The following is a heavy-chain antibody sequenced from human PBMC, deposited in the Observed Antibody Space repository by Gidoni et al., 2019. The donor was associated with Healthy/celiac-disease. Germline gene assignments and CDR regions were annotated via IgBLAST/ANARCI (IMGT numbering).Heavy chain of an antibody. Sequence: EVQLLDSGGGLVQPGGSLRLSCAASGFPFSSYARSWVRQAPGKGLEWVSAISGSGGSTYYADSVKGRFTISRDNSKNTLYLQMNSLRAEDTAVYYCAKQYGDYYGGFDYWGQGTLVTVSS. CDR2: ISGSGGST. V-gene: IGHV3-23*01. CDR3: AKQYGDYYGGFDY. J-gene: IGHJ4*02. CDR1: GFPFSSYA. D-gene: IGHD4-17*01.